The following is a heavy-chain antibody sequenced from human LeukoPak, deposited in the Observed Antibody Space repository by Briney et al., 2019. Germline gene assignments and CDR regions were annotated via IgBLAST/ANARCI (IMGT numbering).Heavy chain of an antibody. D-gene: IGHD4-17*01. V-gene: IGHV3-30-3*01. Sequence: GGSLRLSCAASGFTFSSYAMQWVRQAPGKGLQWLALTSDDGSAKYYADSVKGRFTISRDNSQNTLYLQMNSLRADETAIYYCARAPGGFHGDYSPIAYWGQGTLVTVSS. J-gene: IGHJ4*02. CDR2: TSDDGSAK. CDR3: ARAPGGFHGDYSPIAY. CDR1: GFTFSSYA.